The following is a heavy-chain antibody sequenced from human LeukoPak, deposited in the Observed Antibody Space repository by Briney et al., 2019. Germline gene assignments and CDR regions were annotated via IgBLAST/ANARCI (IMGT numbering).Heavy chain of an antibody. CDR3: ARDRPSWGSYLGYDAFDI. D-gene: IGHD3-16*02. Sequence: GASVKVSCKASGYTFTSYYMHWVRQAPGQGLEWMGIINPSGGSTSYAQKFQGRVTMTRDMSTSTVYMELSSLRSEDTAVYYCARDRPSWGSYLGYDAFDIWGQGTMVTVSS. CDR1: GYTFTSYY. J-gene: IGHJ3*02. CDR2: INPSGGST. V-gene: IGHV1-46*01.